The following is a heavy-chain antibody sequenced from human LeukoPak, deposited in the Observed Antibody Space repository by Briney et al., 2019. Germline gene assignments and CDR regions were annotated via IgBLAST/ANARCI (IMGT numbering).Heavy chain of an antibody. V-gene: IGHV1-8*01. J-gene: IGHJ4*02. Sequence: ASVKVSCKASGYTFTSYDINWVRQATGQGLEWMGWMSPNSGNTGYALKFQGRVTMTRNTSISTAYMELSSLRSEDTAVYYCARGRSCTNGVCYGDFDSWGQGTLVTVSS. CDR3: ARGRSCTNGVCYGDFDS. D-gene: IGHD2-8*01. CDR1: GYTFTSYD. CDR2: MSPNSGNT.